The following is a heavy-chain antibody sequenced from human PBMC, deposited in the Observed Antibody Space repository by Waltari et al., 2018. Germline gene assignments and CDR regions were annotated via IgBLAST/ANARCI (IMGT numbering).Heavy chain of an antibody. CDR1: GHTFTSYD. CDR3: ATGPAAWWAFDV. D-gene: IGHD2-8*02. CDR2: MNPKNGDT. Sequence: QVQLVQSGPEVREPGASVTVSCKASGHTFTSYDSNWVRQAPGEGLEWIGWMNPKNGDTAFAQKFQGRVPRARNTSISTAYMELSSLTSDDTAMYYCATGPAAWWAFDVWGQGTMVAVSS. J-gene: IGHJ3*01. V-gene: IGHV1-8*01.